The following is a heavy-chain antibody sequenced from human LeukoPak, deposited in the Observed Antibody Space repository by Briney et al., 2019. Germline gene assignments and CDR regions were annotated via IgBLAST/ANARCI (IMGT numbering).Heavy chain of an antibody. CDR3: ARVSLVRPSQGFDL. J-gene: IGHJ2*01. CDR1: GGSFSGYY. CDR2: TNHCGGT. D-gene: IGHD2/OR15-2a*01. V-gene: IGHV4-34*01. Sequence: SETLSLTCAVYGGSFSGYYWSWIRQPPGKGLEWIGETNHCGGTNYNPSLKSRVTISVDTSKNQFSLRLRSVTAADTAVFYCARVSLVRPSQGFDLWGRGTLVTVSS.